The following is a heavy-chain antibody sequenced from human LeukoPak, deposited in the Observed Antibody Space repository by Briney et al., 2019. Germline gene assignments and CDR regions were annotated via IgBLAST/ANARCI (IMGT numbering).Heavy chain of an antibody. CDR3: ARPVEMDPYYFDY. Sequence: GASLQISCQGSGYSFTSYWIGWVRPMPGKGLEWMGIIYPGDSDTRYSPSFQGQVTISADKSISTAYLQWSSLKASDTAMYYCARPVEMDPYYFDYWGQGTLVTVSS. J-gene: IGHJ4*02. D-gene: IGHD2-15*01. CDR1: GYSFTSYW. V-gene: IGHV5-51*01. CDR2: IYPGDSDT.